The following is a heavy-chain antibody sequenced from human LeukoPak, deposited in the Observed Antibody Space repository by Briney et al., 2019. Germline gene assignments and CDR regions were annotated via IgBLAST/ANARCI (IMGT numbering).Heavy chain of an antibody. CDR2: ISWKGGSI. J-gene: IGHJ4*02. Sequence: GGSLRLSCAASGFTFDNYAMHWVRQPPGKGLEWVSGISWKGGSIGYADSVKGRFTISRDNAKNSLYLQMNSLRAEDMALYYCAKARRDGYNSWGIFDYWGQGTLVTVSS. D-gene: IGHD5-24*01. CDR1: GFTFDNYA. V-gene: IGHV3-9*03. CDR3: AKARRDGYNSWGIFDY.